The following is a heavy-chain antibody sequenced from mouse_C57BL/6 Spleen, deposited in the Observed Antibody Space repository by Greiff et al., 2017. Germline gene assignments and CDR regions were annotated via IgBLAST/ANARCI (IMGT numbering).Heavy chain of an antibody. D-gene: IGHD1-1*01. CDR2: INPGGGDT. CDR1: GYAFSSSW. CDR3: ARLYYGSTMRDFDV. V-gene: IGHV1-82*01. Sequence: VQLQQSGPELAKPGASVKISCKASGYAFSSSWMHWVKQRPGKGLEWIGHINPGGGDTNYNEKFKGKATLTADKSSSTAYMQISSLTYEDSAVYCCARLYYGSTMRDFDVWGTGTSVTVSS. J-gene: IGHJ1*03.